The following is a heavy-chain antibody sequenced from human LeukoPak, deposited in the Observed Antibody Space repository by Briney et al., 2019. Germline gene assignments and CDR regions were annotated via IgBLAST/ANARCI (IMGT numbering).Heavy chain of an antibody. CDR1: GYTFTGYY. J-gene: IGHJ4*02. Sequence: ASVKVSCKASGYTFTGYYMHWVRQAPGQGLEWMGRINPNSGGTNYAQKFQGRVTITADESTSTAYMELSSLRSEDTAVYYCARGRSPDQLPHTYFDYWGQGTLVTVSS. V-gene: IGHV1-2*06. D-gene: IGHD2-2*01. CDR3: ARGRSPDQLPHTYFDY. CDR2: INPNSGGT.